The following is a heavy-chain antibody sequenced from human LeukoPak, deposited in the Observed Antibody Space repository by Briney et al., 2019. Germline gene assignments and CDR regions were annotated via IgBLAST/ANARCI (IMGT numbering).Heavy chain of an antibody. CDR3: ARDLCSTTSCFDY. Sequence: GGSLRLSCVTSGFIFSSYGIHWVRQAPGKGLEWVAWHFASNKYYAESVRGRFTMSRDNSKSTLYLQMDSLRVEDTAVYYCARDLCSTTSCFDYWGQGTLVTVSS. J-gene: IGHJ4*02. D-gene: IGHD2-2*01. CDR2: HFASNK. CDR1: GFIFSSYG. V-gene: IGHV3-33*01.